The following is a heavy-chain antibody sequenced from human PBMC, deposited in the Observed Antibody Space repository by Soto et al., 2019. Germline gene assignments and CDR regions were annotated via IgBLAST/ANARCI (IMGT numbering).Heavy chain of an antibody. J-gene: IGHJ3*01. CDR2: IHSDGSST. CDR1: EFTFSYYW. CDR3: ARGDVGAFDL. D-gene: IGHD1-26*01. Sequence: EVQLVESGGGLVQPGGSLRLSCVASEFTFSYYWMHWFRQVPGKGLVWVSRIHSDGSSTTYADSVRGRFTISRDNAKNTLYLQMASLRAEDTAVYYCARGDVGAFDLWGQGTMVTVSS. V-gene: IGHV3-74*03.